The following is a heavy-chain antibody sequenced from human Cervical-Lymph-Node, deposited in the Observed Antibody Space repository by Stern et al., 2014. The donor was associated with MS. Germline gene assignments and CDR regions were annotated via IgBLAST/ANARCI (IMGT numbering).Heavy chain of an antibody. Sequence: QVQLQESGPGLVKPSGTLSLTCAASGGSVSSTNWRSWVRQSPSKGLEWIVHISHSGSPNSPPPRGRRVSISLDNSKNRLSLHLTSVTAADTAVYYCARERQQYCNSEGCSYWYFDLWGRGTLVTVSS. J-gene: IGHJ2*01. V-gene: IGHV4-4*02. CDR3: ARERQQYCNSEGCSYWYFDL. CDR2: ISHSGSP. CDR1: GGSVSSTNW. D-gene: IGHD2/OR15-2a*01.